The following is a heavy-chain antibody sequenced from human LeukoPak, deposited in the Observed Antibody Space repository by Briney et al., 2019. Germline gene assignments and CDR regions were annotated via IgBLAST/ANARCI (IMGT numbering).Heavy chain of an antibody. CDR2: IYSSGST. CDR3: ARVVVFGVVSSDYYYYYMDV. Sequence: SETLSLTCTVSGGSISSYYWSWIRQPAGKGLEWIGRIYSSGSTNYSPSLKGRVTMSVDTSKNQFSLKLSSVTAADTAVYYCARVVVFGVVSSDYYYYYMDVWGKGTTVTVSS. V-gene: IGHV4-4*07. D-gene: IGHD3-3*01. CDR1: GGSISSYY. J-gene: IGHJ6*03.